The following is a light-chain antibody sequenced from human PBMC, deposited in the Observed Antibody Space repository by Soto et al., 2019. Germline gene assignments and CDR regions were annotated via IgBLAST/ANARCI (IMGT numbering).Light chain of an antibody. CDR1: SSDVGAYNY. Sequence: QSVLTQPASVSGSPGQSITFSCTGTSSDVGAYNYVSWYQQHPGKVPKVILYDVSDRPSGVSSRFSGSKSGNTASLTISGLQAEDEADYYCSSYTTTRTLVFGGGTKVTVL. CDR2: DVS. J-gene: IGLJ2*01. V-gene: IGLV2-14*03. CDR3: SSYTTTRTLV.